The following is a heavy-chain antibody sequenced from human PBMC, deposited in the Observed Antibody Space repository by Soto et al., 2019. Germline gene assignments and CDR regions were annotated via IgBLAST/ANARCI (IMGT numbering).Heavy chain of an antibody. CDR1: GFIFRSYG. CDR2: VWYDGSNK. D-gene: IGHD2-2*01. CDR3: ARVGYCASTSSNCPFES. Sequence: GGSLRLSCETSGFIFRSYGMHWVRQAPGKGLEWVAVVWYDGSNKDYGESVKGRFTVSRDDSKNTLYLQMNNLRADDTAVYYCARVGYCASTSSNCPFESWGQGTLVTVSS. V-gene: IGHV3-33*01. J-gene: IGHJ4*02.